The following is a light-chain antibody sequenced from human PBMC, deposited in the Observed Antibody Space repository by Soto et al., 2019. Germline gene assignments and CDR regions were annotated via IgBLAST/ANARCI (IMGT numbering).Light chain of an antibody. CDR3: QQYGSSPPELT. CDR2: GAS. V-gene: IGKV3-20*01. Sequence: EIVLTQSPGTLSLSPGERATLSCRASQSVSSSYLAWYQQKPGQAPRLLIYGASSRATGIPDRFSGSGSGTDFTLNISRLEPEDFAVYYCQQYGSSPPELTFGGGTNVEIK. J-gene: IGKJ4*01. CDR1: QSVSSSY.